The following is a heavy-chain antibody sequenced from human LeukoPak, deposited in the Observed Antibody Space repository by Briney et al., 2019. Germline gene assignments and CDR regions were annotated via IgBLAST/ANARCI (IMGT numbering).Heavy chain of an antibody. CDR2: IYTGGST. CDR1: GGSISSYY. D-gene: IGHD6-13*01. Sequence: SETLSLTCTVSGGSISSYYWSWIRQPAGKGLEWIGRIYTGGSTNYNPSLKSRVTMSVDTSKNQFSLKLSSVTAADTAVYYCARGQQLVGKNWFDPWGQGTLVTVSS. J-gene: IGHJ5*02. CDR3: ARGQQLVGKNWFDP. V-gene: IGHV4-4*07.